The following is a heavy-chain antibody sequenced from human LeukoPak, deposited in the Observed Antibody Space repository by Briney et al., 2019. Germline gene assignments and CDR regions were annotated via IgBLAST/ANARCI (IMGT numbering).Heavy chain of an antibody. CDR1: GFTFSSYA. V-gene: IGHV3-23*01. Sequence: GGSLRLSCAASGFTFSSYAMSWVRQAPGRGLEWVSAISGSGGSTYYADSVKGRFTISRDNSKNTLYLQMNSLRAEDTAVYYCAKDHVRAARPKPLDYWGQGTLVTVSS. CDR3: AKDHVRAARPKPLDY. D-gene: IGHD6-6*01. CDR2: ISGSGGST. J-gene: IGHJ4*02.